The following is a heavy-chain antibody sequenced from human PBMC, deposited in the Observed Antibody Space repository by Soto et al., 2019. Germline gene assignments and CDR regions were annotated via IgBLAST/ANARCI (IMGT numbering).Heavy chain of an antibody. D-gene: IGHD5-12*01. CDR3: AKDDPVRGYDGYYMGV. V-gene: IGHV3-30*18. J-gene: IGHJ6*03. Sequence: QVQLVESGGGVVQPGRSLRLSCAASGFTFSSYGMHWVRQAPGKGLEWVAVISYNGSNKYYAESVKGRFTICRDNSKNTLYLQMNSLRAEDTAAYYCAKDDPVRGYDGYYMGVWGKGTTVTVSS. CDR1: GFTFSSYG. CDR2: ISYNGSNK.